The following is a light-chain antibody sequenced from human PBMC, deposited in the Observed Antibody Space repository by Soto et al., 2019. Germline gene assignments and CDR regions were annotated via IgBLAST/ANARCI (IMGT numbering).Light chain of an antibody. CDR1: QSVSNY. J-gene: IGKJ3*01. CDR2: DAS. Sequence: EIVLTQSPATLSVSPGERATLSCRASQSVSNYLAWYQQKPGQAPGLLIYDASTRATGIPARFSGSGSGTDFTLTISSLEPEDFAVYYCQHRYKWIFTFGPGTKVDLK. V-gene: IGKV3-11*01. CDR3: QHRYKWIFT.